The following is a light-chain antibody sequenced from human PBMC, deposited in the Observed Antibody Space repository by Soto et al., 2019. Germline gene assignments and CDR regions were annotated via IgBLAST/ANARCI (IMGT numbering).Light chain of an antibody. J-gene: IGKJ1*01. CDR2: KAS. V-gene: IGKV1-5*03. Sequence: DIQMTQSPSTLSASVGDRVTITCRASQSISSWLAWYQHKPGKAPKLLIYKASSLESGVPSRFSGSGSGTEXTLTISTLQPEDFASYYCLQYNSHSWTFGQGTKVEIK. CDR3: LQYNSHSWT. CDR1: QSISSW.